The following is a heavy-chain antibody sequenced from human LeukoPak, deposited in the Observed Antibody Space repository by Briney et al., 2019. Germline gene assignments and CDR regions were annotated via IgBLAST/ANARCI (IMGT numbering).Heavy chain of an antibody. CDR1: GGSISSYY. D-gene: IGHD6-19*01. Sequence: PSETLSLTCTVSGGSISSYYWSWIRQPPGKGLEWIGYIYYSGSTYYNPSLKSRVTISVDTSKNQFSLKLSSVTAADTAVYYCARTPSSGWLYYFDYWGQGTQVTVSS. V-gene: IGHV4-59*06. CDR3: ARTPSSGWLYYFDY. CDR2: IYYSGST. J-gene: IGHJ4*02.